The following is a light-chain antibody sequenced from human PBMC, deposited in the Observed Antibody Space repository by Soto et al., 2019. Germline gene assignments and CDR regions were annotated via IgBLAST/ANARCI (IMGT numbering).Light chain of an antibody. J-gene: IGLJ1*01. CDR3: AALDDNLNAYV. CDR2: LGD. CDR1: TSNIGTFY. Sequence: QPVLTQPPSASSTPGQTVTISCSGSTSNIGTFYVYWYQHLPGTAPKLLIYLGDQRASGVSDRFSGSKSGTSASLAINGLRSDDEADYYCAALDDNLNAYVFGSGTKLTVL. V-gene: IGLV1-47*02.